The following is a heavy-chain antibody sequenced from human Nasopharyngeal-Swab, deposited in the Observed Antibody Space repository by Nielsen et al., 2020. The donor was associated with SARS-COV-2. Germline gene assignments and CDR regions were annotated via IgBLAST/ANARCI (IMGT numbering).Heavy chain of an antibody. D-gene: IGHD3-22*01. CDR1: GFTFSSYA. Sequence: GGSLRLSCSASGFTFSSYAMHWVRQAPGKGLEYVSAISSNGGSTYYADSVKGRFTISRDNSKNTLYLQMNSLRAEDTAVYYCAKDLSSLIVNLDYWGQGTLVTVSS. J-gene: IGHJ4*02. CDR2: ISSNGGST. CDR3: AKDLSSLIVNLDY. V-gene: IGHV3-64*04.